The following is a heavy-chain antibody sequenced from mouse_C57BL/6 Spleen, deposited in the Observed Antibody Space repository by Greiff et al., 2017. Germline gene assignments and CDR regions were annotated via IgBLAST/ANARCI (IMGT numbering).Heavy chain of an antibody. V-gene: IGHV1-74*01. CDR1: GYTFTSYW. J-gene: IGHJ2*01. D-gene: IGHD2-5*01. Sequence: QVQLKQPGAELVKPGASVKVSCKASGYTFTSYWMHWVKQRPGQGLEWIGRIHPSDSDTNYNQKFKGKATLTVDKSSSTAYMQLSSLTSEDSAVYYCAISYSNYYFDDWGQGTTLTVSS. CDR3: AISYSNYYFDD. CDR2: IHPSDSDT.